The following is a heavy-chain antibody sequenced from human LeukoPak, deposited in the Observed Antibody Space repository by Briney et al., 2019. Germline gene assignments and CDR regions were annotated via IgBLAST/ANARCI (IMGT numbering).Heavy chain of an antibody. J-gene: IGHJ4*02. Sequence: PGGSLRLSCAASGFTVSSNYMSWVRQAPGKGLEWVSDIYSGGSTYYADSVKGRFTISRDNSKNTLYLQMNSLRAEDTAVYYCASSEEYYDYVWGSSGRGHFDYWGQGTLVTVSS. CDR2: IYSGGST. CDR1: GFTVSSNY. CDR3: ASSEEYYDYVWGSSGRGHFDY. V-gene: IGHV3-66*01. D-gene: IGHD3-16*01.